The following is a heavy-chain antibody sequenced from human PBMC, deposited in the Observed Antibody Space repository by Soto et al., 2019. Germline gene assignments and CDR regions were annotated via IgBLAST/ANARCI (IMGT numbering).Heavy chain of an antibody. J-gene: IGHJ6*02. CDR2: ISAYNGNT. D-gene: IGHD4-17*01. CDR3: ARVHFYGDYLPFYYYYGMDV. CDR1: GYTFTSYG. Sequence: VKVSCKASGYTFTSYGISWVRQAPGQGLEWMGWISAYNGNTNYAQKLQGRVTMTTDTSTSTAYMELRSLRSDDTAVYYCARVHFYGDYLPFYYYYGMDVWGQGTTVTVSS. V-gene: IGHV1-18*01.